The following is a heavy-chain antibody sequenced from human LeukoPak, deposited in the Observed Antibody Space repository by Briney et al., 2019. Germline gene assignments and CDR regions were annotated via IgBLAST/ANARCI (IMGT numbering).Heavy chain of an antibody. CDR1: GGSISSYY. CDR2: IYYSGST. Sequence: SETLSLTCTVSGGSISSYYWSWIRQPPGKGLEWIGYIYYSGSTNYNPSLKSRVTISVDTSKNQFSLKLSSVTAADTAVYYCARHGGYYDSSGYWGQGTLVTVSS. D-gene: IGHD3-22*01. J-gene: IGHJ4*02. V-gene: IGHV4-59*01. CDR3: ARHGGYYDSSGY.